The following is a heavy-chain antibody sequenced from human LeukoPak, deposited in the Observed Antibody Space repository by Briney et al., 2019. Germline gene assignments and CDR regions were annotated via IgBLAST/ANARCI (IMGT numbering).Heavy chain of an antibody. CDR2: IYYSGST. CDR3: ARGTYYYDSSGYRVHAFDI. V-gene: IGHV4-39*07. J-gene: IGHJ3*02. D-gene: IGHD3-22*01. CDR1: GGSISSSSYY. Sequence: SETLSLTCTVSGGSISSSSYYWGWIRHPPGKGMEWIGSIYYSGSTYYNPSLKSRVTISVDTSKNQFSLTLSSVTAADTAVYYCARGTYYYDSSGYRVHAFDIWGQGTMVTVSS.